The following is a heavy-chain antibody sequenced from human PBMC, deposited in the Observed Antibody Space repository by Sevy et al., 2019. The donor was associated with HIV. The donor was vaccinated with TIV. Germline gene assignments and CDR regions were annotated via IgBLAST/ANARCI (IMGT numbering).Heavy chain of an antibody. Sequence: ASVKVSCKASGYTFTSYGISWVRQAPGQGLEWMGWISAYNGNTNYAQKLQGRVTMTTDTSTSTAYMELRSLRSDDTAVYYCARAGRIFGVVILGYFDYWGQGTLVTVSS. CDR3: ARAGRIFGVVILGYFDY. J-gene: IGHJ4*02. V-gene: IGHV1-18*01. CDR2: ISAYNGNT. D-gene: IGHD3-3*01. CDR1: GYTFTSYG.